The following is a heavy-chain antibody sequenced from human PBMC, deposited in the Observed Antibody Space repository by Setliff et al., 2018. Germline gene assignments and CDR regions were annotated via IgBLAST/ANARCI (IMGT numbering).Heavy chain of an antibody. V-gene: IGHV4-4*02. CDR2: IHHSGAT. Sequence: SSETLSLTCAVSGDSISSSHWWTWVRQSPGKGLEWIGEIHHSGATNYNPSLKSRVTISVDKSTNHFSLELNSVTAADVAIYYCARSAGYSSSWYNYYYGMDVWGQGTTVTVSS. CDR1: GDSISSSHW. D-gene: IGHD6-13*01. CDR3: ARSAGYSSSWYNYYYGMDV. J-gene: IGHJ6*02.